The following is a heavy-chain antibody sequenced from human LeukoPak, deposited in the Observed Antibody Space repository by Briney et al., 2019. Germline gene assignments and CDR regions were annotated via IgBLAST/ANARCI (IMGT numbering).Heavy chain of an antibody. Sequence: PGGSLRLSCVASGFTFNIYAMSWVRQAPGKGLEWVSAISGSGGSTYYADYVKGRFTISRDNSKSTLYLQMNSLGAEDTALYYCAKDNGYCTSTSCFLEYWGQGTLVTVSS. J-gene: IGHJ4*02. V-gene: IGHV3-23*01. CDR1: GFTFNIYA. CDR3: AKDNGYCTSTSCFLEY. D-gene: IGHD2-2*03. CDR2: ISGSGGST.